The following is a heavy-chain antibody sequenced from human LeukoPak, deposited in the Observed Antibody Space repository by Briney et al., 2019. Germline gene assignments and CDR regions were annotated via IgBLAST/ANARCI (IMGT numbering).Heavy chain of an antibody. J-gene: IGHJ5*02. CDR3: ARGGYSSGWYGWFDP. Sequence: SETLSLTCTVSGGSISSYYWSWIRQPPGKGLEWIGYIYYSGSTNYNPSLKSRVTISVDTSKNQFSLKLSSVTAADTAVYYCARGGYSSGWYGWFDPWGQGTLVTVSS. V-gene: IGHV4-59*01. D-gene: IGHD6-19*01. CDR2: IYYSGST. CDR1: GGSISSYY.